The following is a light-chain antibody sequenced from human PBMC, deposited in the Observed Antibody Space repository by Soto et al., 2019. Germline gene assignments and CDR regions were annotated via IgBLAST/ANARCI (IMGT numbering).Light chain of an antibody. CDR3: CSYAGSSTLV. CDR1: IRDVGAYNL. CDR2: EGS. Sequence: QSALTQPASVSGSPGQSITISCTGTIRDVGAYNLVSWYQQHPGKAPKLLIYEGSKRPSGVSNRFSGSKSGNTASLTISGLQAEDEADYYCCSYAGSSTLVFGGGTKLTVL. J-gene: IGLJ2*01. V-gene: IGLV2-23*01.